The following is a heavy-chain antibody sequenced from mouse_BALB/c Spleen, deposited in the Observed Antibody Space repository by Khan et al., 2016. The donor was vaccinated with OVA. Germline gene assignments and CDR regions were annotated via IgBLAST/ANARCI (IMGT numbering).Heavy chain of an antibody. CDR1: GYTFTDYT. Sequence: QIQLVQSGAELVRPGVSVKISCKGSGYTFTDYTMHWVKQSHAKSLEWIGVISTYYGDTNYNQKFKGKATMTVDKSSNTAYMDLDRLTSEDSAICACARGGEGERFAYWGQGTLVTVSA. CDR3: ARGGEGERFAY. CDR2: ISTYYGDT. V-gene: IGHV1S137*01. J-gene: IGHJ3*01.